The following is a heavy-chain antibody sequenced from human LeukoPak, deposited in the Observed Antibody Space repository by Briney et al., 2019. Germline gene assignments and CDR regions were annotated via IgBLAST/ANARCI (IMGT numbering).Heavy chain of an antibody. CDR3: VRVGDSGSSFDY. CDR1: GGSVSSGSHY. V-gene: IGHV4-61*01. Sequence: SETLSLTCTVSGGSVSSGSHYWSWIRQPPGKGLEWIGYIYYTGGTNYNPSLKSRVTISVDTSNNLFSLRLTYVTAADTAVYYCVRVGDSGSSFDYWGQGIQVTVSS. D-gene: IGHD3-10*01. J-gene: IGHJ4*02. CDR2: IYYTGGT.